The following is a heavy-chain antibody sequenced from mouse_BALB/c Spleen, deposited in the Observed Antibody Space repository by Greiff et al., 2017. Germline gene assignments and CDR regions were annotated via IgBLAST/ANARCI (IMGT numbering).Heavy chain of an antibody. CDR2: ISSGGST. Sequence: EVHLVESGGGLVKPGGSLKLSCAASGFTFSSYAMSWVRQTPEKRLEWVASISSGGSTYYPDSVKGRFTISRDNARNILYLQMSSLRSEDTAMYYCARGPGPYYGSSYWYFDVWGAGTTVTVSS. J-gene: IGHJ1*01. V-gene: IGHV5-6-5*01. D-gene: IGHD1-1*01. CDR1: GFTFSSYA. CDR3: ARGPGPYYGSSYWYFDV.